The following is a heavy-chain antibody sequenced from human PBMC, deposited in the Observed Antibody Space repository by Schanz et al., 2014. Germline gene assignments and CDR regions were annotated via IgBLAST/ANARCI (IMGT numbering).Heavy chain of an antibody. CDR1: GFNFNTYA. CDR3: ARDGDFDY. V-gene: IGHV3-48*04. CDR2: ISGSSIHK. J-gene: IGHJ4*02. Sequence: EVQLLESGGGLAQPGGSLRLACAASGFNFNTYAMSWVRQAPGKGLEWVSHISGSSIHKNYADSVKGRFSISRDNAKNSLYLQMNSLRAEDTAVYYCARDGDFDYWGQGTLVTVSS.